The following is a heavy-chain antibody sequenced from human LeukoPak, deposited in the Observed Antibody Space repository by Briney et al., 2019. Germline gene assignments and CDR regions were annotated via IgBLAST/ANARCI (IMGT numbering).Heavy chain of an antibody. J-gene: IGHJ3*02. CDR1: GGSFSGYY. CDR3: ARGSVNYCSSTSCSGAFDI. V-gene: IGHV4-34*01. CDR2: INHSGST. Sequence: SETLSLTCAVYGGSFSGYYWSWLRQPPGKGLEWVGEINHSGSTNYNASLKSRVTISVDTSKTQFSLTLSSVTAADTAVYYCARGSVNYCSSTSCSGAFDIWGQGTMVTVSS. D-gene: IGHD2-2*01.